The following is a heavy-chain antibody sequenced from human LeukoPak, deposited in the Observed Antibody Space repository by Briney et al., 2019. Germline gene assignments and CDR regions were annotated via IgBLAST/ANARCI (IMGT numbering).Heavy chain of an antibody. Sequence: GGSLRLSCAASGFTFSNYAMSWVRQAPGKGLEWVSAISGSGGGTYYADSVKGRFTISREDAKNSLYLQMSSLRAGDTAVYYCARGHTVSLVRGVMRYFDYWGQGTLVTVSS. CDR3: ARGHTVSLVRGVMRYFDY. CDR1: GFTFSNYA. D-gene: IGHD3-10*01. J-gene: IGHJ4*02. CDR2: ISGSGGGT. V-gene: IGHV3-23*01.